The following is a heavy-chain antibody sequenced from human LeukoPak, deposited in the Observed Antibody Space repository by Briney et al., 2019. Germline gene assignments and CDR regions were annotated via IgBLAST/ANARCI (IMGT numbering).Heavy chain of an antibody. Sequence: PSETLYLTCAVYGGSFSGYYWSWIRQPPGKGLEWIGEINHSGSTNYNPSLKSRVTISVDTSKNQFSLKLSSVTAADTAVYYCARSVGEYYDFWSGYYTRKGNWFDPWGQGTLVTVSS. D-gene: IGHD3-3*01. J-gene: IGHJ5*02. V-gene: IGHV4-34*01. CDR1: GGSFSGYY. CDR2: INHSGST. CDR3: ARSVGEYYDFWSGYYTRKGNWFDP.